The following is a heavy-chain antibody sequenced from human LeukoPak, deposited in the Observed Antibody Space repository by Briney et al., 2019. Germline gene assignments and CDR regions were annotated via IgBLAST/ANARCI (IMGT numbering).Heavy chain of an antibody. D-gene: IGHD4-23*01. Sequence: SETLSLTCAVSGGSISTRGYYWGWIRQPPGKGLEWIGSIYFTGNTYYNPSLRSRVTVSADTSKNQFSLNLNSVTAADTAVYYCSRTASAVVTVPWDYWGQGTPVTVSS. CDR2: IYFTGNT. J-gene: IGHJ4*02. CDR3: SRTASAVVTVPWDY. V-gene: IGHV4-39*01. CDR1: GGSISTRGYY.